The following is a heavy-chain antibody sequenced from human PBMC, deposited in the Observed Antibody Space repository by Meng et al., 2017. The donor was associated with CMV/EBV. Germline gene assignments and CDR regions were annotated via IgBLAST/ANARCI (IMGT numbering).Heavy chain of an antibody. CDR3: ARDFGQLRFLEWLSRTWFDP. V-gene: IGHV1-2*02. CDR1: GYTFTGYY. Sequence: ASVKVSCKASGYTFTGYYMHWVRQAPGQGLEWMGWINPNSGGTNYAQKLQGRVTMTTDTSTSTAYMELRSLRSDDTAVYYCARDFGQLRFLEWLSRTWFDPWGQGTLVTVSS. D-gene: IGHD3-3*01. CDR2: INPNSGGT. J-gene: IGHJ5*02.